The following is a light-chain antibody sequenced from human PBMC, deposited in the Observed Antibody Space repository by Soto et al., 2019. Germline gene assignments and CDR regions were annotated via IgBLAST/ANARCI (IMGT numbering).Light chain of an antibody. CDR2: DVT. CDR3: CSYAGSPYV. CDR1: SGDVGSFNY. J-gene: IGLJ1*01. Sequence: QSALTQPRSVSGSPGQSVAISCTGTSGDVGSFNYVSWYQQHPDKAPKLMIYDVTKRPSGVPDRFSGSKSGNTASLTISGLQAEDEADYYCCSYAGSPYVCGTGTKLTVL. V-gene: IGLV2-11*01.